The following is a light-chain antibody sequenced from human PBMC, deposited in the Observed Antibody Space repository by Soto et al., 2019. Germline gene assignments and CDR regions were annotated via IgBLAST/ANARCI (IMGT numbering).Light chain of an antibody. Sequence: QSVLTQPPSASGTPGQRVSISCSGGSSNIGRNTVNWYQHLPGTAPRLLIYTNDQRPSGVPDRFSGSKSGTSAALAISGLQSEDEADYYCAAWDDTSSFVFGTGTKLTVL. CDR1: SSNIGRNT. CDR3: AAWDDTSSFV. CDR2: TND. J-gene: IGLJ1*01. V-gene: IGLV1-44*01.